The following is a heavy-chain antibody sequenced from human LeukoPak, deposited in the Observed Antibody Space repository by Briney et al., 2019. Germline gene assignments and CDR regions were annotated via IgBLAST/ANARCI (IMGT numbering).Heavy chain of an antibody. J-gene: IGHJ5*02. CDR2: ISAGGVST. Sequence: AGGSLRLSCAASGFTFSSYAMSWVRQAPGKGLEWFSAISAGGVSTYYADSVKGRFTISRDNSKNTLYLQMNSLRAEDTAVYYCAKGAGTDRTWGQGTLVTVSS. CDR3: AKGAGTDRT. V-gene: IGHV3-23*01. CDR1: GFTFSSYA.